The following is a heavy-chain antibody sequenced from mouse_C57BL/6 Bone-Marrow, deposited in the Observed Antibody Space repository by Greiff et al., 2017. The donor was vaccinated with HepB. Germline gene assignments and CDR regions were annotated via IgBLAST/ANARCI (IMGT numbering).Heavy chain of an antibody. V-gene: IGHV14-4*01. CDR2: IDPENGDT. D-gene: IGHD1-1*01. J-gene: IGHJ2*01. Sequence: DVQLQESGAELVRPGASVKLSCTASGFNIKDDYMHWVKQRPEQGLEWIGWIDPENGDTEYASKFQGKATITADTSSNTAYLQLSSLTSEDTAVYYCTTWDYGSPFDYWGQGTTLTVSS. CDR3: TTWDYGSPFDY. CDR1: GFNIKDDY.